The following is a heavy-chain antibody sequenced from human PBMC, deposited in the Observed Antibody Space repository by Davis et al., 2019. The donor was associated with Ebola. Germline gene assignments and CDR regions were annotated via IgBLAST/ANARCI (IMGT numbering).Heavy chain of an antibody. D-gene: IGHD2-2*02. CDR3: ARDPGIVVVPAAIPDWYFDL. V-gene: IGHV3-30-3*01. CDR1: GFTFSSYA. CDR2: ISYDGSNK. Sequence: PGGSLRLSCAASGFTFSSYAMHWVRQAPGKGLEWVAVISYDGSNKYYADSVKGRFTISRDNSKNTLYLQMNSLRAEDTAVYYCARDPGIVVVPAAIPDWYFDLWGRGTLVTVSS. J-gene: IGHJ2*01.